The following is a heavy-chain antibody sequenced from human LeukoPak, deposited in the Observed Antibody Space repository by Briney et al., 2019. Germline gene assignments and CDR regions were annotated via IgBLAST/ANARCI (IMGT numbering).Heavy chain of an antibody. CDR1: GGSISSGGYY. CDR3: ARRVYYYDSSGYNDAFDI. V-gene: IGHV4-61*08. Sequence: PSQTLSLTCTVSGGSISSGGYYWSWIRQPPGKGLEWIGYIYYSGSTNYNPSLKSRVTISLDTSKNQFSLKLRSVTAADTAVYYCARRVYYYDSSGYNDAFDIWGQGTMVTVSS. CDR2: IYYSGST. D-gene: IGHD3-22*01. J-gene: IGHJ3*02.